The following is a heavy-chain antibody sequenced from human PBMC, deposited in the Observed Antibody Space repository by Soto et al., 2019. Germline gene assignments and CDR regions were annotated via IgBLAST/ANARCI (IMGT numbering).Heavy chain of an antibody. Sequence: QVRLMQSGPEVRRPGASVTVSCKASGYTFTHYFIHWVRRAPGQGLEWMGYINPKSGDTHYSQTFRGRVSMTRDTSTDTANMGPSRLKSDDTAVYFCARVPGHKNSRGDFWGQGTPITVSS. D-gene: IGHD1-7*01. J-gene: IGHJ4*02. CDR3: ARVPGHKNSRGDF. CDR2: INPKSGDT. CDR1: GYTFTHYF. V-gene: IGHV1-2*02.